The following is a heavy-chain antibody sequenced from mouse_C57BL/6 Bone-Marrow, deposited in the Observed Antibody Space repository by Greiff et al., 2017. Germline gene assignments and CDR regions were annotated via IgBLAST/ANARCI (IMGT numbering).Heavy chain of an antibody. D-gene: IGHD1-1*01. CDR1: GFNIKDDY. J-gene: IGHJ4*01. V-gene: IGHV14-4*01. Sequence: VQLKESGAELVRPGASVKLSCTASGFNIKDDYMHWVKQRPEQGLEWIGWIDPENGDTEYASKFQGKATITADTSSNTAYLQLSSLTSEDTAVYYCTTSYYYGSSYADMDYWGQGTSVTVSS. CDR3: TTSYYYGSSYADMDY. CDR2: IDPENGDT.